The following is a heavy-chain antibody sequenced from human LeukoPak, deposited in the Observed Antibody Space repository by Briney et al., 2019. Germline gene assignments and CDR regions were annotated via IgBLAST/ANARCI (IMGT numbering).Heavy chain of an antibody. D-gene: IGHD2-8*02. V-gene: IGHV3-74*01. CDR2: INGDGRTT. J-gene: IGHJ4*02. CDR1: GLTFSNYW. Sequence: GGSLRLSCAVSGLTFSNYWMSWVRQAPGKGLVCVSRINGDGRTTIYADSVKGRFTISRDNAKNTLYLQMNSLRVEDTAVYYCARMLTGSYYFDYWGQGALVTVSS. CDR3: ARMLTGSYYFDY.